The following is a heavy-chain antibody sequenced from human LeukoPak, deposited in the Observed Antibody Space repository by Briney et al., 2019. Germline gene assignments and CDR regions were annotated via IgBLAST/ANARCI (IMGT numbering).Heavy chain of an antibody. V-gene: IGHV4-34*01. D-gene: IGHD2-8*01. J-gene: IGHJ5*02. CDR2: INHSGST. CDR1: GGSFSGYY. CDR3: ARYHLGYCTNGVCLSWFDP. Sequence: SETLSLTCAVYGGSFSGYYWSWIRQPPGKGLEWIGEINHSGSTNYNPSLKSRVTISVDTSKNQFSLKLSSVTAADTAVYYCARYHLGYCTNGVCLSWFDPWGQGTLVTVSS.